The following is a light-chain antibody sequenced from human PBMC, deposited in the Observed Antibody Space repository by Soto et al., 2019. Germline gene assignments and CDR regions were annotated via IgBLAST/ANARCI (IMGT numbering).Light chain of an antibody. CDR1: QSISSW. CDR2: KAS. V-gene: IGKV1-5*03. CDR3: QQYDSSSPT. J-gene: IGKJ1*01. Sequence: DIQMTQSPSTMSASAGDSVTITCRASQSISSWLAWYQQRPGTAPRLLIYKASTLESGVPSRFAGSGSGTEFTLTINTLQPDDFAIYYCQQYDSSSPTFGQGTKVE.